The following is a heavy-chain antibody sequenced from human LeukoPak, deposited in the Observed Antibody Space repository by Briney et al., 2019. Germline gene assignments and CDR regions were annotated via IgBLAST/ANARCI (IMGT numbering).Heavy chain of an antibody. J-gene: IGHJ2*01. CDR1: GGSISSYY. Sequence: PSETLSLTCTVSGGSISSYYWSWIRQPPGKGLEWIGYIYYSGSTNYNPSLKSRVTISVDTSKNQFSLKLSSVTAADTAVYYCARPLGISRVDWYFDLWGRGTLVTVSS. V-gene: IGHV4-59*08. CDR3: ARPLGISRVDWYFDL. CDR2: IYYSGST. D-gene: IGHD2/OR15-2a*01.